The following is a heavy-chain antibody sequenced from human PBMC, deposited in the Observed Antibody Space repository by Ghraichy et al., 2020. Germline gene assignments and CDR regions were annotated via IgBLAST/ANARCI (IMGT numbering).Heavy chain of an antibody. D-gene: IGHD3-10*01. CDR1: GFTFSTYW. V-gene: IGHV3-7*03. J-gene: IGHJ3*02. CDR3: ARATMGDAFDI. CDR2: IKQDGSEK. Sequence: GGSLRLSCAASGFTFSTYWMSWVRQAPGKGLEWVANIKQDGSEKYYVDSVKGRFSISRDNAKNSLYLQMNSLRAEDTAVYYCARATMGDAFDIWGQGTMVTVSS.